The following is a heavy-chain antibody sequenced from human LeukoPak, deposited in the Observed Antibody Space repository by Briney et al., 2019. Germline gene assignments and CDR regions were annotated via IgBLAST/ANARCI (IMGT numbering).Heavy chain of an antibody. CDR2: INPNSGGT. CDR1: GYTFTGYY. V-gene: IGHV1-2*02. CDR3: ARGASRSFDY. J-gene: IGHJ4*02. Sequence: ASVKVSCKASGYTFTGYYMHWVRQAPGQGLEWMGWINPNSGGTNYAQKFQGRVTMTRTTSISTAYMELSSLRSEDTAVYYCARGASRSFDYWGPGTLVTVSS.